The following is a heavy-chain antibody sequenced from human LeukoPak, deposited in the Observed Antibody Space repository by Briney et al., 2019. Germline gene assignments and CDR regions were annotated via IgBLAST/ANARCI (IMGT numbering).Heavy chain of an antibody. J-gene: IGHJ4*02. D-gene: IGHD7-27*01. CDR3: ARANWGHPMYYFDY. V-gene: IGHV3-53*01. Sequence: GGSLRLSCAASGFTVSSNYMSWVRQAPGKGLEWVSVLYSGGSTYYADSLKGRFTISRDNSKDTLYLQMNSLRAEDTAVYYCARANWGHPMYYFDYWGQGTLVTVSS. CDR1: GFTVSSNY. CDR2: LYSGGST.